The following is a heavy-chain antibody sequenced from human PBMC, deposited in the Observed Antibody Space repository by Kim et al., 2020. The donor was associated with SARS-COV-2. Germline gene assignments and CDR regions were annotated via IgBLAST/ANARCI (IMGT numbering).Heavy chain of an antibody. V-gene: IGHV5-51*01. D-gene: IGHD4-17*01. Sequence: GESLKISCKGSGYSFTSYWIGWVRQMPGKGLEWMGIIYPGDSDTRYSPSFQGQVTISADKSISTAYLQWSSLKASDTAMYYCARGLGDGDFFYYYYGMDVWGQGTTVTVSS. CDR3: ARGLGDGDFFYYYYGMDV. J-gene: IGHJ6*02. CDR2: IYPGDSDT. CDR1: GYSFTSYW.